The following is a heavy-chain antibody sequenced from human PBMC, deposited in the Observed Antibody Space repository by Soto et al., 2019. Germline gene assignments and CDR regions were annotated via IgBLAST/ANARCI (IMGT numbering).Heavy chain of an antibody. CDR2: ISGSGTNT. CDR1: GFTFSNYL. V-gene: IGHV3-23*01. CDR3: AKVPLSLKFYDY. Sequence: GGSLRLSCAASGFTFSNYLMNWVRQAPGKGLEWVSGISGSGTNTYYADSVKGRFTISRDNSKNTLYLQMNSLTAADMAIYYCAKVPLSLKFYDYWGQGTQVTVSS. J-gene: IGHJ4*02.